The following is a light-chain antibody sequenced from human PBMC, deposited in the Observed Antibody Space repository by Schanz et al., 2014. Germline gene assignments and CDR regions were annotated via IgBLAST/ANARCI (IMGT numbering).Light chain of an antibody. CDR2: DAS. CDR1: QSVSSY. CDR3: HQYGISPFT. Sequence: EIVMTQSPATLSVSPGERATLSCRASQSVSSYLAWYQQKPGQAPRLLIYDASNRATGIPARFSGSGSGTDFTLTISRLEPEDFAVYYCHQYGISPFTFGPGTKVDIK. J-gene: IGKJ3*01. V-gene: IGKV3-20*01.